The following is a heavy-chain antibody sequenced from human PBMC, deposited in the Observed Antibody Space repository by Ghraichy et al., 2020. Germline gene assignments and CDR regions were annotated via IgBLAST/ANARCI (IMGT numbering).Heavy chain of an antibody. J-gene: IGHJ4*02. CDR2: IYTSGST. V-gene: IGHV4-61*02. CDR3: ASARGDY. CDR1: GGSISSGSYY. Sequence: SETLSLTCTVSGGSISSGSYYWSWIRQPAGKGLEWIGRIYTSGSTNYNPSLKSRVTISVDTSKNQFSLKLSSVTAADTAVYYCASARGDYWGQGTLVTVSS.